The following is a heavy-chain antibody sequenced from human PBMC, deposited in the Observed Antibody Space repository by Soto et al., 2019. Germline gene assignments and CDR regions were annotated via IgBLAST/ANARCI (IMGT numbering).Heavy chain of an antibody. Sequence: SETLSLTCTVSGGSITNGNYYWSWIRQRPGKGLEWIGYIYNSGSTYYSPSLKSRVPISVDTSKKQFSLNLSSLTAADTAVYYCARTTYDSSGYPIWGQGTMVTVSS. V-gene: IGHV4-31*02. CDR3: ARTTYDSSGYPI. J-gene: IGHJ3*02. D-gene: IGHD3-22*01. CDR2: IYNSGST. CDR1: GGSITNGNYY.